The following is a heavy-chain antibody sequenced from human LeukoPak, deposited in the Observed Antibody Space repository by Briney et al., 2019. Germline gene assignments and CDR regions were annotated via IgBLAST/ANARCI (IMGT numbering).Heavy chain of an antibody. Sequence: GGSLRLSCAASGFTVSSNYMSWVRQAPGKGLEWVSVIYSGGSTYYADSVKGRFTISRDNSKNTLYLQMNSLGAEDTAVYYCANYEGSYNSAKFDPWGQGTLVTVSS. J-gene: IGHJ5*02. CDR3: ANYEGSYNSAKFDP. D-gene: IGHD3-10*01. CDR2: IYSGGST. CDR1: GFTVSSNY. V-gene: IGHV3-53*01.